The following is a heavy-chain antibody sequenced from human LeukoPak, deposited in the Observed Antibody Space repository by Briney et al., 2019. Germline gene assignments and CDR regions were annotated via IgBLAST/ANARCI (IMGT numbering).Heavy chain of an antibody. CDR1: GYRFTNYW. Sequence: GESLKISGKGSGYRFTNYWIGWVRQMPGKGLEWMGIIYPGDSDTRYSPSFQGQVTISADKSISTAYLQWGSLKASDTAMYYCARRGDSSGYDFDYWGQGTLVTVSS. J-gene: IGHJ4*02. V-gene: IGHV5-51*01. CDR3: ARRGDSSGYDFDY. CDR2: IYPGDSDT. D-gene: IGHD3-22*01.